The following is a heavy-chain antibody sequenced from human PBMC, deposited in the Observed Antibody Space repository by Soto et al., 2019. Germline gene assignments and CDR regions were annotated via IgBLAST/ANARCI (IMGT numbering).Heavy chain of an antibody. D-gene: IGHD3-22*01. CDR1: GGTFSSYA. V-gene: IGHV1-69*01. CDR2: IIAILGKA. J-gene: IGHJ3*01. Sequence: QVQLVQSGAEVKKPGSSVKVSCKASGGTFSSYAISWVRQAPGQGLEWMGGIIAILGKANYGEKFQGRVTITPDESTSTAYMELSSLRSEDTAVYYCARERGGAIIVGVTGTFDVWGQGTLVTVSS. CDR3: ARERGGAIIVGVTGTFDV.